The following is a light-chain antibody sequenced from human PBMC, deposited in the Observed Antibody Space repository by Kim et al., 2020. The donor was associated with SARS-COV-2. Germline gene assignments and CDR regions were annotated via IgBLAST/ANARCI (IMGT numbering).Light chain of an antibody. J-gene: IGKJ2*01. Sequence: SSPGEGATPSCRASQTSAGSYLAWYQQKPGQAPRLLIYGASSRATGIPDRFSGSGSGTDFTLTISRLEPEDFVVYYCHHYGSSPDAFGQGTKLEI. CDR3: HHYGSSPDA. CDR2: GAS. V-gene: IGKV3-20*01. CDR1: QTSAGSY.